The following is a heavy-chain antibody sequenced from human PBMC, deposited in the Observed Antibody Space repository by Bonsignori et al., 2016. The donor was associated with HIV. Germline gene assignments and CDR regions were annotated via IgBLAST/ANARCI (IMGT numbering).Heavy chain of an antibody. J-gene: IGHJ1*01. D-gene: IGHD5-18*01. Sequence: WIRQPPGKGLEWVSAISGSGGSTYYADSVKGRFTISRDNSKNTLYLQMNSLRAEDTAVYYCAKDHDSYGYGEYFQHWGQGTLVTVSS. CDR3: AKDHDSYGYGEYFQH. V-gene: IGHV3-23*01. CDR2: ISGSGGST.